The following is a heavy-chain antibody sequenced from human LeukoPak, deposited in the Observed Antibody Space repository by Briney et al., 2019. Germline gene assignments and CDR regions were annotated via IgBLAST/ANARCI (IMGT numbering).Heavy chain of an antibody. CDR3: AREPGQWLPPEL. D-gene: IGHD6-19*01. Sequence: GGSLRLSCAASGFTFSSYGMHWVRQAPGKGLEWVAVIWYDGSNKYYADSVKGRFTISRDNSKNTLYLQMNSLRAEDTAVYYCAREPGQWLPPELWGQGTLVSVSS. CDR1: GFTFSSYG. V-gene: IGHV3-33*01. CDR2: IWYDGSNK. J-gene: IGHJ4*02.